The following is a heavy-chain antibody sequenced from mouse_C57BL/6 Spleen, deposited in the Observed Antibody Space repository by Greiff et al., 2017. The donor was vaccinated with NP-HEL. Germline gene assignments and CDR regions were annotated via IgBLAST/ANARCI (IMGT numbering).Heavy chain of an antibody. J-gene: IGHJ4*01. CDR3: ARDGGSYYAMDY. CDR2: IYPRSGNT. V-gene: IGHV1-81*01. Sequence: VQLVESGAELARPGASVKLSCKASGYTFTSYGISWVKQRTGQGLEWIGEIYPRSGNTYYNEKFKGKATLTADKSSSTAYMELRSLTSEDSAVYFCARDGGSYYAMDYWGQGTSVTVSS. CDR1: GYTFTSYG. D-gene: IGHD1-2*01.